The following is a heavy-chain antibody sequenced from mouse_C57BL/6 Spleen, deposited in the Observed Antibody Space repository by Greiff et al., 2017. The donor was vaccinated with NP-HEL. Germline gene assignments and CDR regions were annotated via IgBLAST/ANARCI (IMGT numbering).Heavy chain of an antibody. J-gene: IGHJ2*01. Sequence: QVQLQQSGAELVRPGASVKLSCKASGYTFTDYYINWVKQRPGQGLEWIARIYPGSGNTYYNEKFKGKATLTAEKSSSTAYMQLSSLTSEDAAVYFCAREGAAQGFDYWGQGTTLTVSS. D-gene: IGHD3-2*02. CDR1: GYTFTDYY. V-gene: IGHV1-76*01. CDR2: IYPGSGNT. CDR3: AREGAAQGFDY.